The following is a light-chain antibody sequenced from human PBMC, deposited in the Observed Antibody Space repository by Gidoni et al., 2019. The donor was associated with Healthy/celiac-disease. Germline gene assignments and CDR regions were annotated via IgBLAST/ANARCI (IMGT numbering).Light chain of an antibody. CDR2: AAS. V-gene: IGKV1-9*01. CDR1: QGISSY. CDR3: QQLNSYPPLT. Sequence: DIQLTQSPSFLSASVGDRVTITCWASQGISSYLAWYQQKPGKAPKLLIYAASTLQSGVPSRFSGSGSGTEFTLTISSLQPEDFATYYGQQLNSYPPLTFGGGTKVEIK. J-gene: IGKJ4*01.